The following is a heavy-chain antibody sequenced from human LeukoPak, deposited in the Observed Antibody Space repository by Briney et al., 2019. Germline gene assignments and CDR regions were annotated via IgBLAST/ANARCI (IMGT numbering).Heavy chain of an antibody. V-gene: IGHV3-43D*03. CDR1: GFTFDDYA. CDR3: AKDYCSSTSCYHYYYYMDV. D-gene: IGHD2-2*01. Sequence: GGSLRLSCAASGFTFDDYAMHWVRQAPGKGLEWVSLISWDGGSTYYADSVKGRFTISRDNSKNSLYLQMNSLGAEDTALYYCAKDYCSSTSCYHYYYYMDVWGKGTTVTVSS. J-gene: IGHJ6*03. CDR2: ISWDGGST.